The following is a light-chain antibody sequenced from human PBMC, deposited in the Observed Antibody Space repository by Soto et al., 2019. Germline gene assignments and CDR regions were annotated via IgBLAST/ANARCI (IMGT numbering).Light chain of an antibody. CDR1: SSNIGSNT. CDR3: ATWDDSLNGVL. Sequence: QYVLTQPPSASGTPGQRVTISCSGSSSNIGSNTVNWYQQLPGTAPKLLIYNNDQRPSGLPDRFSGSKSGTSASLAISGLHSEDEADYYCATWDDSLNGVLFGGGTKLTVL. J-gene: IGLJ2*01. V-gene: IGLV1-44*01. CDR2: NND.